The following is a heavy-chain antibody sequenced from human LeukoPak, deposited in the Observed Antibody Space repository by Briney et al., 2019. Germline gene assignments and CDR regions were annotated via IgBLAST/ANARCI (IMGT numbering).Heavy chain of an antibody. J-gene: IGHJ6*03. Sequence: SETLSLTCAVYGGSFSGYYWSWVRQPPGKGLEWIGEINHIGSTNYNPSLKSRATISRDTSKNQFSLKLRSVTAADTDVYYCARTTEGGYIGYFYYYYMDVWGKGITVTISS. CDR3: ARTTEGGYIGYFYYYYMDV. CDR2: INHIGST. D-gene: IGHD5-18*01. V-gene: IGHV4-34*01. CDR1: GGSFSGYY.